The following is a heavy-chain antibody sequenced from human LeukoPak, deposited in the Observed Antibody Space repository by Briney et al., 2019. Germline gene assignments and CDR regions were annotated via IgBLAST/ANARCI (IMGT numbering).Heavy chain of an antibody. CDR3: AKGSGGSSGHLADYYYYYMDV. D-gene: IGHD6-19*01. V-gene: IGHV3-30*02. Sequence: PGGSLRLSCAASGFTFSSYGMHWVRQAPGKGLEWVAFIRYDGSNKYYADSVKGRFTISRDNSKNTLYLQMNSLRAEDTAVYYCAKGSGGSSGHLADYYYYYMDVWGKGTTVTISS. J-gene: IGHJ6*03. CDR2: IRYDGSNK. CDR1: GFTFSSYG.